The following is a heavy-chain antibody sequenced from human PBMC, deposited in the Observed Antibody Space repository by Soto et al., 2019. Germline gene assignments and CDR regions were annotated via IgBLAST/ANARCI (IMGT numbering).Heavy chain of an antibody. V-gene: IGHV1-69*05. J-gene: IGHJ1*01. D-gene: IGHD4-17*01. CDR3: ASLGGGYGDFYFQH. CDR2: IIPINGTA. CDR1: GGTFSSYA. Sequence: ASVKVSCKASGGTFSSYAISWVRQAPGQGLEWMGWIIPINGTANYAQKFQGRVTITTDASTSTAYMELRSLRSDDTAVYYCASLGGGYGDFYFQHWGQGTLVTVSS.